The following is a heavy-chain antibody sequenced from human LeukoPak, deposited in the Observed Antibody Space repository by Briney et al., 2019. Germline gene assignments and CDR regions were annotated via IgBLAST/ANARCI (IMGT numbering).Heavy chain of an antibody. D-gene: IGHD5-12*01. J-gene: IGHJ4*02. V-gene: IGHV3-15*01. CDR3: ARGPSGYHNT. CDR2: IKSKSAGGKT. Sequence: GGSLRLSCAASGFTFSNAWMSWVRQAPGKGLEWVGRIKSKSAGGKTDYAAPMKGRFTISRDNSKNTLYLQMNSLRAEDTAVYYCARGPSGYHNTGGQGTLVTVSS. CDR1: GFTFSNAW.